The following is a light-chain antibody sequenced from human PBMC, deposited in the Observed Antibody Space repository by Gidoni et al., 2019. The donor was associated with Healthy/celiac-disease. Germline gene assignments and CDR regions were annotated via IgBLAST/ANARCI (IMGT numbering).Light chain of an antibody. CDR3: GTWDSSLSAVV. Sequence: SVLPPPPSVSEDPGKKVTIPCSGSSPNIGNNYVSWYQQLPGTAPKLLIYDNNKRPSGIPDRFSGSKSGTSATLGITGLQTGDEADYYCGTWDSSLSAVVFGGGTKLTVL. J-gene: IGLJ3*02. V-gene: IGLV1-51*01. CDR1: SPNIGNNY. CDR2: DNN.